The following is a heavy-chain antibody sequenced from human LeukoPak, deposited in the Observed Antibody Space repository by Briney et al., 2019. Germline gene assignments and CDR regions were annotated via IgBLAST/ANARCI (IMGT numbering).Heavy chain of an antibody. CDR1: GGSFSGYY. CDR2: INHSGST. V-gene: IGHV4-34*01. CDR3: ARGHRYCSSTSCLLGRDY. J-gene: IGHJ4*02. Sequence: SETLSLTCAVYGGSFSGYYWSWIRQPPGKGLEWIGEINHSGSTNYNPSLKSRVTISVDTSKNQFSLELSSVTAADTAVYYCARGHRYCSSTSCLLGRDYWGQGTLVTVSS. D-gene: IGHD2-2*01.